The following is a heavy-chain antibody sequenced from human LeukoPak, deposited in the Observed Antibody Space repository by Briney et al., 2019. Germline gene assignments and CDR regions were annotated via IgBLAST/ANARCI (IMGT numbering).Heavy chain of an antibody. CDR1: GYTFTSYD. CDR3: ARRMVRGVRGQYYFDY. CDR2: MNPNSGNT. D-gene: IGHD3-10*01. Sequence: ASVKVSCKASGYTFTSYDINWVRQATGQWLEWMGWMNPNSGNTVYAQKFQGRVTMTRNTSISTAYMELSSLRSEDTAVYYCARRMVRGVRGQYYFDYWGQGTLVTVSS. J-gene: IGHJ4*02. V-gene: IGHV1-8*01.